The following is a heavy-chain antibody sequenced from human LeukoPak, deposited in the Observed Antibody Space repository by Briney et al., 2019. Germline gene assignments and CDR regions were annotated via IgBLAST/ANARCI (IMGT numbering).Heavy chain of an antibody. V-gene: IGHV1-69*13. J-gene: IGHJ5*02. D-gene: IGHD3-22*01. CDR1: GGTLSSYA. Sequence: ASVKVSCKASGGTLSSYAISWVRQAPGQGLEWMGGIIPIFGTANYAQKFQGRVTITADESTSTAYMELSSLRSEDTAVYYCARDYYDSSGYYLSWGQGTLVTVSS. CDR3: ARDYYDSSGYYLS. CDR2: IIPIFGTA.